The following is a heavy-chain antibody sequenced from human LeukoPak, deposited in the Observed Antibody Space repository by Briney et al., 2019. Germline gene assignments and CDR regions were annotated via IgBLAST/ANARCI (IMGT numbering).Heavy chain of an antibody. Sequence: ASVKVSCKASGYTFTGYYMHWVRQAPGQGLEWMGWINPNSGGTNYAQKFQGRVTITRDTSISTAYMELSRRRCDDTAVYYCASVDYYHSSEGTFDIWGQGTMVTVSS. D-gene: IGHD3-22*01. CDR3: ASVDYYHSSEGTFDI. V-gene: IGHV1-2*02. CDR1: GYTFTGYY. CDR2: INPNSGGT. J-gene: IGHJ3*02.